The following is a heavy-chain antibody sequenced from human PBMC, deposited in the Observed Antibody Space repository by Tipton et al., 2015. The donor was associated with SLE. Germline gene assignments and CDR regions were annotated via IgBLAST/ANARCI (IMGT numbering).Heavy chain of an antibody. V-gene: IGHV4-34*01. D-gene: IGHD5-12*01. CDR3: ARPGVAYGGYGAWAD. CDR1: GGSFSGYY. Sequence: TLSLTCAVYGGSFSGYYWSWIRQPPGKGLEWIGEINHSGSTNYNPSLKSRVTISVDTSKNQFSLKLSSVTAADTAVYYCARPGVAYGGYGAWADWGQGTMVTVSS. J-gene: IGHJ3*01. CDR2: INHSGST.